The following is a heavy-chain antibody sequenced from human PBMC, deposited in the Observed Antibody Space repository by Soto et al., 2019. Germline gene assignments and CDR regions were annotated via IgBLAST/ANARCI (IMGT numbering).Heavy chain of an antibody. CDR1: GFTFSSYS. D-gene: IGHD3-10*01. CDR2: ITSSSSYI. J-gene: IGHJ4*02. CDR3: ARGVVGFVRFGELSPYFDY. V-gene: IGHV3-21*01. Sequence: EVQLVESGGGLVKPGGSLRLSCAASGFTFSSYSMNWVRQAPGKGLEWVSSITSSSSYIYYADSVKGRFTISRDNAKNSLYLQMNSLRAEDTAVYYCARGVVGFVRFGELSPYFDYWGQGTLVTVSS.